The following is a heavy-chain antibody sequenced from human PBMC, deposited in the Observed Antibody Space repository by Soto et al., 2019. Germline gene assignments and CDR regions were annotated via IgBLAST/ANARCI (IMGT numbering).Heavy chain of an antibody. Sequence: QVQLVESGGGVVQPGRSLRLSCAASGFTVSYFGLHWVRQAPGKGLEWVAFISSDGGKAYYADSMKGRFTISRDNSKNTLDLQMNSLKPEDTAVYYWARDWAWNYDYWGQGTLVTVSS. J-gene: IGHJ4*02. CDR2: ISSDGGKA. D-gene: IGHD1-7*01. CDR3: ARDWAWNYDY. V-gene: IGHV3-30-3*01. CDR1: GFTVSYFG.